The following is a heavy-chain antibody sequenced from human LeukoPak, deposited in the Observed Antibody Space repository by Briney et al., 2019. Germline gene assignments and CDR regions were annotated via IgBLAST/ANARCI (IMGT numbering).Heavy chain of an antibody. CDR1: GYTFTSYG. CDR2: ISAYNGNT. D-gene: IGHD4-17*01. CDR3: AVTTVTTDDAFDI. Sequence: ASVKVSCKASGYTFTSYGISWVRQAPGQGLEWMGWISAYNGNTNYAQKLQGRVTMTTDTSTSTAYMELRSLGSDDTAVYYCAVTTVTTDDAFDIWGQGTMVTVSS. J-gene: IGHJ3*02. V-gene: IGHV1-18*01.